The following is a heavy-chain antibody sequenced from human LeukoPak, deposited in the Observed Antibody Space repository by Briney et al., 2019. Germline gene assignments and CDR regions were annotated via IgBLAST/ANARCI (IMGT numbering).Heavy chain of an antibody. CDR2: ISGNGGSI. CDR1: GFSFSNYA. J-gene: IGHJ4*02. D-gene: IGHD2-21*02. V-gene: IGHV3-23*01. Sequence: GGALRLSCAASGFSFSNYAMSGVRQAPGKGVEGVSAISGNGGSISYAHAVQGPFTISTPNPKTMLYLHMNSLRADDTPVYYCAKAGWRYTHLSTCAGDCYPDYGGQGTLVTVSS. CDR3: AKAGWRYTHLSTCAGDCYPDY.